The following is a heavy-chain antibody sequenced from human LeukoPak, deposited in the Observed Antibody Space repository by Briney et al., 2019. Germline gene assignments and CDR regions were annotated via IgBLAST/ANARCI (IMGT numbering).Heavy chain of an antibody. CDR1: GYTFTSYG. V-gene: IGHV1-18*01. CDR2: ISAYNGNT. Sequence: ASVKVSCKASGYTFTSYGITWVRQAPGQGLEWMGWISAYNGNTNYAQKLQGRVTMTTDTFTSTVYMELRSLRSADTAVYYCARLKTLYDSESDLWGQGILVTVSS. J-gene: IGHJ5*02. CDR3: ARLKTLYDSESDL. D-gene: IGHD3-3*01.